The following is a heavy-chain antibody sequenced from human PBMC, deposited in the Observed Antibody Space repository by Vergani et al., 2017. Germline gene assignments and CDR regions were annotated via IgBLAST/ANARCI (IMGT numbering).Heavy chain of an antibody. CDR1: GGSVSSGSYY. Sequence: QVQLQESGPGLVKPSETLSLTCTVSGGSVSSGSYYWSWIRQPPGKGLEWIGYIYYSGSTNYNPSLKSRVTISVDTSKNQFSLKLSSVTAADTAVYYCARQFRKRTGGVVPAAHDAYYYYYGMDVWGQGTTVTVSS. J-gene: IGHJ6*02. V-gene: IGHV4-61*01. D-gene: IGHD2-2*01. CDR2: IYYSGST. CDR3: ARQFRKRTGGVVPAAHDAYYYYYGMDV.